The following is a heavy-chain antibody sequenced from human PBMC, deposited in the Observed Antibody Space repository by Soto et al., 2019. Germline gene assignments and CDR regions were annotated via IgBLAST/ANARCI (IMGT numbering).Heavy chain of an antibody. D-gene: IGHD2-8*01. J-gene: IGHJ5*02. CDR3: ARHNLLVDIVLMVYAMGWFDP. CDR1: GGSISSSSYY. V-gene: IGHV4-39*01. CDR2: IYYSGST. Sequence: SETLSLTCTVSGGSISSSSYYWGWIRQPPGKGLEWIGSIYYSGSTYYNPSLKSRVTISVDTSKNQFSLKLSSVTAADTAVYYCARHNLLVDIVLMVYAMGWFDPWGQGTLVTVSS.